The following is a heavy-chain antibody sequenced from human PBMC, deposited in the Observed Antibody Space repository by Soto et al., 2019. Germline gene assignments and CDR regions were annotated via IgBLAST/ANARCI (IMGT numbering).Heavy chain of an antibody. D-gene: IGHD3-22*01. Sequence: SETLSLTCAVYGGSFSGNYWSWIRQSPGKGLEWIGEINHSGRTNYNPSLKSRLTISVDTSKNQLSLNLSSVTAADTAVYYCARILVAVTGDFDYWGQGTQVTVS. CDR1: GGSFSGNY. V-gene: IGHV4-34*01. CDR3: ARILVAVTGDFDY. CDR2: INHSGRT. J-gene: IGHJ4*02.